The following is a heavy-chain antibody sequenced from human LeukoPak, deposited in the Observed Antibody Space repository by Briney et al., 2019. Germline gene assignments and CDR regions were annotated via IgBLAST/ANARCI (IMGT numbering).Heavy chain of an antibody. CDR1: GFTFSSYG. J-gene: IGHJ3*02. CDR2: IWYDGSNK. CDR3: ANPRGNYGAYAFDI. V-gene: IGHV3-33*06. D-gene: IGHD4-17*01. Sequence: PGRALRLSCAASGFTFSSYGMHWVRQAPGKGLEWVAVIWYDGSNKYYADSVKGRFTISRDNSKNTLYLQMNSLRAEDTAVYYCANPRGNYGAYAFDIWGQGTMVTVSS.